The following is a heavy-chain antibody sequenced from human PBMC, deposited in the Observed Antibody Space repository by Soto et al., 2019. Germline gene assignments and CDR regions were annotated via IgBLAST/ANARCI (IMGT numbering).Heavy chain of an antibody. CDR1: GYTFTNYD. Sequence: ASVKFSCTASGYTFTNYDINWVRQAPGQGLEWMGWMDPKSGNTDYAQKFQGRVTITRNTSISTAYLEVSSLSSEDTAVYFCARGRGWRDYWGQGTLVTVSS. D-gene: IGHD2-15*01. CDR3: ARGRGWRDY. V-gene: IGHV1-8*01. J-gene: IGHJ4*02. CDR2: MDPKSGNT.